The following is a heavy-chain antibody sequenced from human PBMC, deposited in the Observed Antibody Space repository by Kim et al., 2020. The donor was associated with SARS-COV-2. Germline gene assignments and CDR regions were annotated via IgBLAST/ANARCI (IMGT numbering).Heavy chain of an antibody. CDR2: TYYRSKWYN. V-gene: IGHV6-1*01. J-gene: IGHJ5*02. Sequence: SQTLSLTCAISGDSVSSNSAAWSWIRRSPSRGLEWLGRTYYRSKWYNDYAASVKSRITINPDTSKNQFSLQLNSVTPEDTAVYYCSRGGVGPDPFDPWGQGTLVTVSS. CDR3: SRGGVGPDPFDP. D-gene: IGHD3-3*01. CDR1: GDSVSSNSAA.